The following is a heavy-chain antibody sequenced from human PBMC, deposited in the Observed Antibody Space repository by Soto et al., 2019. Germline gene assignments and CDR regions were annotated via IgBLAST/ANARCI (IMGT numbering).Heavy chain of an antibody. CDR3: AKTQVTLRRQIYYYYSLDV. CDR1: GGTFSSTHA. J-gene: IGHJ6*02. V-gene: IGHV1-69*06. D-gene: IGHD5-18*01. CDR2: IVPHFDST. Sequence: QLQLVQSGAEVKKPGSSVRVSCKASGGTFSSTHAINWVRQAPGQGLEWMGAIVPHFDSTDYAQKFQGRVTITADKSTTKSYMELSGLTSEDTAVYFCAKTQVTLRRQIYYYYSLDVWGQGTPVTVSS.